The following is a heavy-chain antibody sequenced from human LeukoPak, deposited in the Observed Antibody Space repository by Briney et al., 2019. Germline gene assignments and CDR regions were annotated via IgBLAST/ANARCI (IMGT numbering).Heavy chain of an antibody. CDR1: GGSISSYY. J-gene: IGHJ4*02. D-gene: IGHD5-12*01. CDR2: IYYSGST. V-gene: IGHV4-59*01. CDR3: ARGEWLRPLLVDY. Sequence: SETLSLTCTVSGGSISSYYWSWIRQPPGKGLEWIGYIYYSGSTNYNPSLKSRVTISVDTSKNQFSLKLSSVTAADTAVYYCARGEWLRPLLVDYWGQGTLVTVSS.